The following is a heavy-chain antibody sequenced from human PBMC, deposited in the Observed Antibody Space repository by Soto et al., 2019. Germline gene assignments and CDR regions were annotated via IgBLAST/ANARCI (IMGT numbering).Heavy chain of an antibody. D-gene: IGHD3-22*01. J-gene: IGHJ6*02. CDR3: ARVRSYYESSGYYGDYYYYYAMDV. CDR1: GESFSGYY. V-gene: IGHV4-34*01. Sequence: SETLSLTCAVYGESFSGYYWSWIRQPPGKGLELIGEINHSGSTDYNPSLKTRVTISVDTSKNQFSLKLSSVTAADTAVYYCARVRSYYESSGYYGDYYYYYAMDVWGQGTTVTVSS. CDR2: INHSGST.